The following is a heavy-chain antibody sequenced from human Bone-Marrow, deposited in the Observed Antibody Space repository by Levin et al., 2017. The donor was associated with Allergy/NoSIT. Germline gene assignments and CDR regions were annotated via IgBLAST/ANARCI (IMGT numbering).Heavy chain of an antibody. CDR3: AREGTGMITFGGVIAINYFDF. CDR1: GFTFGSYN. CDR2: ISMSSSTI. D-gene: IGHD3-16*02. J-gene: IGHJ4*02. V-gene: IGHV3-48*01. Sequence: GGSLRLSCAASGFTFGSYNMNWVRQAPGKGLEWVSYISMSSSTIYYADSVKGRFTISRDNAKNSLFLRMNSLRAEDTAVYYCAREGTGMITFGGVIAINYFDFWGQGTLVTVSS.